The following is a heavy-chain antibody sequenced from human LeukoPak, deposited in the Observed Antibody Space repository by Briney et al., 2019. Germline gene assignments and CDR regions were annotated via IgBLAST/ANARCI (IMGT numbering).Heavy chain of an antibody. D-gene: IGHD2-21*02. CDR2: INAGNGNT. CDR1: GYTFTSYA. Sequence: ASVKVSCKASGYTFTSYAMHWVRQAPGQRLEWMGWINAGNGNTKYSQKFQGRVTITKDTSASTAYMELSSLRSEDTAVYYCACGGDDLPFDYWGQGTLVTVSS. V-gene: IGHV1-3*01. CDR3: ACGGDDLPFDY. J-gene: IGHJ4*02.